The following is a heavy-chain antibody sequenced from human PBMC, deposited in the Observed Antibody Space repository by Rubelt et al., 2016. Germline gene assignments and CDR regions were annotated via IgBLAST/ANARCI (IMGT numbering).Heavy chain of an antibody. V-gene: IGHV4-38-2*02. CDR2: IYHSGST. CDR3: ARVTAVAGTVIDY. Sequence: QVQLQESGPGLVKPSETLSLTCTVSGYSISSGYYWGWIRQPPGKGLEWIGSIYHSGSTYYNPSLKSRVTISVDTSKNQFSLKLSSVTAADTAVYYCARVTAVAGTVIDYWGQGTLVTVSS. J-gene: IGHJ4*02. D-gene: IGHD6-19*01. CDR1: GYSISSGYY.